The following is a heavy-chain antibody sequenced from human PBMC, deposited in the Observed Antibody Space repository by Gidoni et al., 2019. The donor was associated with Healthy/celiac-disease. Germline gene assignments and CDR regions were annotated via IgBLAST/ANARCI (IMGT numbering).Heavy chain of an antibody. J-gene: IGHJ4*02. Sequence: QVQLVESGGGVVQPGRSLRLSCAASGFTFSSYGMHWVRQAPGKGLEWVAVIWYDGSNKYYADSVKGRFTISRDNSKNTLYLKMNSLRAEDTAVYYCARDWGGYLDYWGQGTLVTVSS. D-gene: IGHD3-16*01. CDR3: ARDWGGYLDY. V-gene: IGHV3-33*01. CDR2: IWYDGSNK. CDR1: GFTFSSYG.